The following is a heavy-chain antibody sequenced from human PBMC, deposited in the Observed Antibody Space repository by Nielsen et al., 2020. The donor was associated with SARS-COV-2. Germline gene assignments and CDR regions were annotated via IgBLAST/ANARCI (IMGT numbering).Heavy chain of an antibody. CDR2: INPNSGGT. J-gene: IGHJ6*02. V-gene: IGHV1-2*06. D-gene: IGHD6-13*01. CDR3: ARDHSWLVRRRSWDYYYYYGMDV. Sequence: WVRQAPGQGLEWMGRINPNSGGTNYAQKFQGRVTMTRDTSISTAYMELSRLRSDDTAVYYCARDHSWLVRRRSWDYYYYYGMDVWGQGTTVTVSS.